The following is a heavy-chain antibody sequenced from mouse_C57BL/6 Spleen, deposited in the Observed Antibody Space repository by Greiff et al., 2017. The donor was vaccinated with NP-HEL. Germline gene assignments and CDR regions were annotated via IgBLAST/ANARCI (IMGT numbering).Heavy chain of an antibody. J-gene: IGHJ3*01. Sequence: QVQLQQSGAELARPGASVKLSCKASGYTFTSYGISWVKQRTGQGLEWIGEIYPRSGNTYYNEKFKGKATLTAEKSSSTAYMELRSLTSEDSAVYFCARSPITTVVATPTWFAYWGQGTLVTVSA. D-gene: IGHD1-1*01. CDR1: GYTFTSYG. CDR2: IYPRSGNT. CDR3: ARSPITTVVATPTWFAY. V-gene: IGHV1-81*01.